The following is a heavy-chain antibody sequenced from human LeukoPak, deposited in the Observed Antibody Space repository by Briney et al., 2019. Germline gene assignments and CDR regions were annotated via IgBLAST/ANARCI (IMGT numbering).Heavy chain of an antibody. Sequence: PGGSLRLSCAASGFTFSSYSMNWVRQAPGKGLEWVSSISSSSSYIYYADSVKGRFTISGDNAKNSLYLQMNSLRAEDTAVYYCARTYIVATIRASDIWGQGTMVTVSS. CDR1: GFTFSSYS. V-gene: IGHV3-21*01. CDR2: ISSSSSYI. D-gene: IGHD5-12*01. CDR3: ARTYIVATIRASDI. J-gene: IGHJ3*02.